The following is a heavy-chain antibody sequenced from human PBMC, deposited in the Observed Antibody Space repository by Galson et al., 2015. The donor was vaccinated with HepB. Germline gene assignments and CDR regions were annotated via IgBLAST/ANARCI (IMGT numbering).Heavy chain of an antibody. J-gene: IGHJ4*02. CDR2: IRNKVNNYAT. CDR1: GFPFSGST. V-gene: IGHV3-73*01. CDR3: VAEGY. Sequence: LSCAASGFPFSGSTMNWIRQASGKGLDWVGLIRNKVNNYATAYDASVQGRFTISRDDSKNTAYLQMNTLKTEDTAVYYCVAEGYWGQGTLVTVSS.